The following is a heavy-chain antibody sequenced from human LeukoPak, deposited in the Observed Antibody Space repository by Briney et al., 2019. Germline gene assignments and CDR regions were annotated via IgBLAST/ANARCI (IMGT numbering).Heavy chain of an antibody. CDR3: ASDIVVVEAASGGDYVTDY. CDR1: GFTFSTSW. V-gene: IGHV3-7*01. D-gene: IGHD2-15*01. Sequence: GGSLRLSCAASGFTFSTSWMSWVRQAPGKGLEWVANIAQDGSEKYFVDSVKGRFTISRDNAKNSLYLQINSLRAEDTAVYYCASDIVVVEAASGGDYVTDYWGQGALVTVSS. J-gene: IGHJ4*02. CDR2: IAQDGSEK.